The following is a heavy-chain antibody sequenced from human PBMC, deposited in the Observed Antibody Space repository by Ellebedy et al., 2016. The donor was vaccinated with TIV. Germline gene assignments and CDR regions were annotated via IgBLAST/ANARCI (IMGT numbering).Heavy chain of an antibody. V-gene: IGHV3-72*01. CDR1: GFTFSDYY. CDR2: IRKKADSHTT. Sequence: GGSLRLXXAASGFTFSDYYMSWVRQAPGKGLEWVGRIRKKADSHTTEYATSVKGRFTISRDDSKNSLYLQMNSLRTEDTATYYCARVGMWITGTTEVDYWGQGTLVTVSS. D-gene: IGHD1-20*01. J-gene: IGHJ4*02. CDR3: ARVGMWITGTTEVDY.